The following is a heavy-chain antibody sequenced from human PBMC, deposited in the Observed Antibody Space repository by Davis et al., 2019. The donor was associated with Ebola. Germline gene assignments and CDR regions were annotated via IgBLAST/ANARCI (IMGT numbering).Heavy chain of an antibody. J-gene: IGHJ4*02. D-gene: IGHD2-15*01. V-gene: IGHV1-69*06. CDR1: GGTFSSYA. Sequence: SVKVSCKASGGTFSSYAISWVRQAPGQGLEWVGGIIPIFGTANYAQKFQGRVTITADKSTSTAYMELSSLRSEDTAVYYCARGLGYCSGGSCYSGSFDYWGQGTLVTVSS. CDR2: IIPIFGTA. CDR3: ARGLGYCSGGSCYSGSFDY.